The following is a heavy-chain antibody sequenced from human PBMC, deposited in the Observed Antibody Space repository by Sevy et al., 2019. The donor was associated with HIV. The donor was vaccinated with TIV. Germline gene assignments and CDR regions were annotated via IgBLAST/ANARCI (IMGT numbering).Heavy chain of an antibody. CDR3: ASLPNNYYDSGGFSGNDAFDI. CDR1: GFTFSSYD. D-gene: IGHD3-22*01. Sequence: GGSLRLSCAASGFTFSSYDMHWVRQAPGKGLEWVAVIWNDRSNKHYADSVKGRFTISRDNSKNTLYLQTNSLRAEDTAVYYCASLPNNYYDSGGFSGNDAFDIWGQGTMVTVSS. V-gene: IGHV3-33*01. J-gene: IGHJ3*02. CDR2: IWNDRSNK.